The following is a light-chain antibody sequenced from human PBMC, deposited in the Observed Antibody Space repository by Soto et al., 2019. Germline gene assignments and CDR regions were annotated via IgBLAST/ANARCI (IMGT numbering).Light chain of an antibody. CDR1: SSDVGGYNY. J-gene: IGLJ2*01. Sequence: QSALTQPASVSGSPGQSITISCTGTSSDVGGYNYDSWYQQHPGKAPKLMIYDVSNRPSGVSNRFSGSRSGNTASLTISGLQAEDEAHYYCSSYTGGTTLVIFGGGTKLTVL. CDR3: SSYTGGTTLVI. CDR2: DVS. V-gene: IGLV2-14*03.